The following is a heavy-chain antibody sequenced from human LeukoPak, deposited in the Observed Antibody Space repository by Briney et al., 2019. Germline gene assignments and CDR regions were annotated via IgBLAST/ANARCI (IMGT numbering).Heavy chain of an antibody. CDR1: GFTFRSYE. J-gene: IGHJ4*02. D-gene: IGHD2-21*02. Sequence: GGSLRLSCAASGFTFRSYEMNWVRQAPGKGLEWVSYISNSGGTKYYADSVKGRFTISRDNAKNSLYLQMNSLRAEDTAVYYCASECGGDCYSDPFDYWGQGTLVTVSS. V-gene: IGHV3-48*03. CDR3: ASECGGDCYSDPFDY. CDR2: ISNSGGTK.